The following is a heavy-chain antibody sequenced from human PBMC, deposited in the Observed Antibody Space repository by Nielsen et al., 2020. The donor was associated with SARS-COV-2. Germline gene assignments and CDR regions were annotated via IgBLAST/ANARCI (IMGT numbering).Heavy chain of an antibody. V-gene: IGHV3-48*01. CDR1: GFTFSSYS. J-gene: IGHJ5*02. D-gene: IGHD3-10*01. CDR3: ARTHYRVDLRSNWFDP. CDR2: ISSSSSTI. Sequence: GGSLRLSCAASGFTFSSYSMNWVRQAPGKGLEWVSYISSSSSTIYYADSVKGRFTISRDNAKNSLYLQMNSLRAEDTAVYYCARTHYRVDLRSNWFDPWGQGTLVTVSS.